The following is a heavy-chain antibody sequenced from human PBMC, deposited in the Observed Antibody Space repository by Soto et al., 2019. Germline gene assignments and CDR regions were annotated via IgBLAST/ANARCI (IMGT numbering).Heavy chain of an antibody. Sequence: ASVKVSCKASGYTFTIYAMLWVRQAPGQRLEWMGWINAGSSDTKYSQKFQGRVTITSDTSASTAYMELNSLRAEDTAIYYCTKALSLSCGADCYSEVWGQGTLVTVSS. CDR2: INAGSSDT. CDR3: TKALSLSCGADCYSEV. V-gene: IGHV1-3*01. J-gene: IGHJ4*02. D-gene: IGHD2-21*02. CDR1: GYTFTIYA.